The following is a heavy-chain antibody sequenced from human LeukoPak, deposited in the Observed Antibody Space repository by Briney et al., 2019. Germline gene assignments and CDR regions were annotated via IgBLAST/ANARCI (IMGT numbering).Heavy chain of an antibody. V-gene: IGHV3-30*04. CDR2: ISYDGSNK. Sequence: GGSLRLSCAASGFTFSSYAMHWVRQAPGKGLEWVAVISYDGSNKYYADSVKGRFTISRDNSKNTLYLQMNSLRAEDTAVYYCATIWFGEFPDYWGQGTLVTVSS. CDR1: GFTFSSYA. CDR3: ATIWFGEFPDY. J-gene: IGHJ4*02. D-gene: IGHD3-10*01.